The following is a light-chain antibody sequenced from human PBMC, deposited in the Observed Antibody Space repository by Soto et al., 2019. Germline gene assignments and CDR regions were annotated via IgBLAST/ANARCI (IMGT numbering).Light chain of an antibody. J-gene: IGLJ1*01. CDR1: SSDVGAYDY. CDR2: DVT. CDR3: SSYTSGSTPYV. V-gene: IGLV2-14*03. Sequence: HSVLNQPASGSGAPRQAITISCTGTSSDVGAYDYVSWFQQYPGKAPKLMIYDVTDRPSGVSDRFFGSKSGNTASLTISGLQAEDEADYYGSSYTSGSTPYVFGTGTKVTVL.